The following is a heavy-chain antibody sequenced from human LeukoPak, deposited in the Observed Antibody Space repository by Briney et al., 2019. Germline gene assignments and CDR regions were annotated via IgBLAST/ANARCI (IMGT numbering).Heavy chain of an antibody. CDR3: ASQLPYSSGWYSPLDY. D-gene: IGHD6-19*01. V-gene: IGHV1-69*04. Sequence: SVKVSFKSSGGTFSSYAISWVRQAPGQGLEWMGRIIPILGIANYAQKFQGRVTITADKSTSTAYMELSSLRSEDTAVYYCASQLPYSSGWYSPLDYWGQGTLVTVSS. J-gene: IGHJ4*02. CDR2: IIPILGIA. CDR1: GGTFSSYA.